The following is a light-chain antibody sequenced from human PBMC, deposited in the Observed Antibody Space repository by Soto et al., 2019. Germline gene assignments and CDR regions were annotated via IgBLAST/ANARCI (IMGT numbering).Light chain of an antibody. CDR2: EVS. CDR1: SRDVGDYNF. CDR3: ASFAGNYNYV. J-gene: IGLJ1*01. V-gene: IGLV2-8*01. Sequence: QSALTQPPSASGSPGQSVTISCTGTSRDVGDYNFVSWYQQHPGKAPKVLIYEVSKRPSGVPDRFSGSKSGNTASLTVSGLQADDEADYYCASFAGNYNYVCGTGTKSPS.